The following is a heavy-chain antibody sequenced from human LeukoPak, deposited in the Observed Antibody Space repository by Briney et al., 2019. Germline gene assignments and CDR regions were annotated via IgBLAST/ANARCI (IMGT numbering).Heavy chain of an antibody. V-gene: IGHV4-61*02. Sequence: SETLSLTCTVSGGSISSGSYYWSWIRQPAGKGLEWIGRIYTSGSTNYNPSLKSRVTISVDTSKNQFSLKLSSVTAADTAVYYCARVIDSAFDYWGQGTPVTVSS. D-gene: IGHD3-22*01. CDR3: ARVIDSAFDY. CDR1: GGSISSGSYY. J-gene: IGHJ4*02. CDR2: IYTSGST.